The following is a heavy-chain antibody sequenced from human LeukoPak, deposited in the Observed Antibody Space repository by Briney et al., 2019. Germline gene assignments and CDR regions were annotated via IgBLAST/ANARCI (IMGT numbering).Heavy chain of an antibody. D-gene: IGHD6-19*01. J-gene: IGHJ4*02. CDR2: IYYSGST. Sequence: SETLSLTCTVSGGSISSYYWSWIRQPPGKGLEWIGYIYYSGSTNYNPSLKSRDTISVDTSKNQFSLKLSSVTAADTAVYYCASTVRSGWYPPQLDYWGQGTLVTVSS. V-gene: IGHV4-59*08. CDR1: GGSISSYY. CDR3: ASTVRSGWYPPQLDY.